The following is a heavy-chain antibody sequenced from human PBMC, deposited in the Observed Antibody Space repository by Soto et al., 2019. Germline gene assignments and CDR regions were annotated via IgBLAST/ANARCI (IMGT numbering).Heavy chain of an antibody. V-gene: IGHV4-61*01. CDR1: GGSVSSGSYY. D-gene: IGHD1-26*01. CDR2: IYYSGST. Sequence: SETLSLTCTVSGGSVSSGSYYWSWIRQPPGKGLEWIGYIYYSGSTNYNPSLKSRVTISVDTSKNQFSLKLSSVTAADTAIYYCARGPWDGVPSWFDPWGQGTLVTVS. J-gene: IGHJ5*02. CDR3: ARGPWDGVPSWFDP.